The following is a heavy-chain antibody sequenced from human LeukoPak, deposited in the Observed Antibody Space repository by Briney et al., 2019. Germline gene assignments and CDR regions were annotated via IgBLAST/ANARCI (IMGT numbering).Heavy chain of an antibody. CDR3: ARDGARDTAMALPGNTGRYNWFDP. D-gene: IGHD5-18*01. CDR1: GYTFTSYG. J-gene: IGHJ5*02. V-gene: IGHV1-18*01. Sequence: GASVKVSCKASGYTFTSYGISWVRQAPGQGPEWMGWISAYNGNTNYAQKFQGRVTMTRDTSTSTVYMELSSLRSEDTAVYYCARDGARDTAMALPGNTGRYNWFDPWGQGTLVTVSS. CDR2: ISAYNGNT.